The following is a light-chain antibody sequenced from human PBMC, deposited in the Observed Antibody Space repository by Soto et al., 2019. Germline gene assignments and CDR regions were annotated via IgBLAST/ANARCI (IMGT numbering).Light chain of an antibody. CDR2: EVS. J-gene: IGLJ1*01. V-gene: IGLV2-23*02. Sequence: GLAPPSPLSWSPGQAITISCTWTSKYVGSYNLVSWYQQHPGKAPKLMIYEVSKRPSGVSNRFSGSKSGNTASLTISGLQAEDEADYYCCSYAGSSTYVFGTGTKVTVL. CDR1: SKYVGSYNL. CDR3: CSYAGSSTYV.